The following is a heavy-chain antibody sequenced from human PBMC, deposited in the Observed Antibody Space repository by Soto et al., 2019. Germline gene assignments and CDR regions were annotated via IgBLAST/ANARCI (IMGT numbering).Heavy chain of an antibody. D-gene: IGHD2-2*01. J-gene: IGHJ4*02. Sequence: GGSLRLSCSASGFTFSNFAMHWVRQAPGKGLEYVSGITSNGDNTYHADSVQGRFTISRDNSKSTLYLQMTSLRVEDTAVYYCVKGNQLLRYYFEYWGRGALVTVSS. CDR2: ITSNGDNT. CDR3: VKGNQLLRYYFEY. V-gene: IGHV3-64D*06. CDR1: GFTFSNFA.